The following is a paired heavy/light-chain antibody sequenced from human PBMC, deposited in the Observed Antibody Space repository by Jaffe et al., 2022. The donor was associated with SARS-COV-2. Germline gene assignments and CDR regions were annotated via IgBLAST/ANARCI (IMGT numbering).Heavy chain of an antibody. CDR2: ISGAGDNT. CDR1: GFNYNSYA. J-gene: IGHJ5*02. Sequence: EVQLLESGGGLVQPGGSLRLSCAASGFNYNSYAMNWVRQAPGKGLEWVSSISGAGDNTNYADSVRGRFTISRDNSKNTLYLQMNSLRAEDSATYYCARGWIEGATSWFDPWGQGTPVTVSS. V-gene: IGHV3-23*01. CDR3: ARGWIEGATSWFDP. D-gene: IGHD1-26*01.
Light chain of an antibody. J-gene: IGKJ2*01. CDR3: QQRSNWPPYT. CDR1: QSIHTY. CDR2: DAS. Sequence: EIVLTQSPATLSLSPGERAILSCRASQSIHTYLAWYQQKPGQAPRLLIYDASNRATGIPARFSGSGSGTDFTLTISSLDPEDFAVYYCQQRSNWPPYTFGQGTKVEIK. V-gene: IGKV3-11*01.